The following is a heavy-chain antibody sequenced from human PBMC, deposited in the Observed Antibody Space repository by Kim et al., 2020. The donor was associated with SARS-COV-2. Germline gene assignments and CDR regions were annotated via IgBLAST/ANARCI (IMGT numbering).Heavy chain of an antibody. V-gene: IGHV3-74*01. CDR1: GFTFINYR. CDR2: ITQDGSST. CDR3: ARTNYFDY. J-gene: IGHJ4*02. Sequence: GGSLRLSCAASGFTFINYRMYWVRQAPGKGLLWVSTITQDGSSTTYADSVKGRFTISRDNAKNSVYLQMNSLRAEDTAVYYCARTNYFDYWGQGTLVTVS.